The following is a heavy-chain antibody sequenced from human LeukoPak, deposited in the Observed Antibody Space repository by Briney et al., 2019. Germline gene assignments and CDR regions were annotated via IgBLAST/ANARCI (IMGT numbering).Heavy chain of an antibody. CDR3: ARVSSSGYYYYMDV. V-gene: IGHV3-11*04. CDR2: ISSSGSTI. CDR1: GFTFSDYY. D-gene: IGHD3-22*01. Sequence: GGSLRLSCAASGFTFSDYYMSWIRQAPGKGLEWVSYISSSGSTIYYADSVKGRFTISGDNAKNSLYLQMNSLRAEDTAVYYCARVSSSGYYYYMDVWGKGTTVTVSS. J-gene: IGHJ6*03.